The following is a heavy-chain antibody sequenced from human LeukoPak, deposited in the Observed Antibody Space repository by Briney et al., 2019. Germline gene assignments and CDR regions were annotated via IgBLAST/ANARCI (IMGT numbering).Heavy chain of an antibody. D-gene: IGHD6-13*01. Sequence: SETLSLTCTGSGGFISSYYWTWIRQPAGKGLEWIGRIYSTGPTNYNPSLKSRVTMSVDTSKNQFSLRLTSVTAADTAVYYCARQIQSAGTAGFDFWGQGALVTVSS. V-gene: IGHV4-4*07. CDR2: IYSTGPT. CDR1: GGFISSYY. CDR3: ARQIQSAGTAGFDF. J-gene: IGHJ4*02.